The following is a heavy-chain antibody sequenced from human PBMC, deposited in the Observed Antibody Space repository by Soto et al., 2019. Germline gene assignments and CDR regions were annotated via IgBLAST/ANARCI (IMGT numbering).Heavy chain of an antibody. CDR1: GFTFSDYY. Sequence: NPGGSLRLSCAASGFTFSDYYMSWIRQAPGKGLEWLSYLSANGTTIYYADSVKGRFTISRDNSKNSLYLQMNSLRAEDTAVYYCARAGGVQAALFLLSDFDYWGQGNLVTVS. CDR2: LSANGTTI. J-gene: IGHJ4*02. V-gene: IGHV3-11*04. D-gene: IGHD2-2*01. CDR3: ARAGGVQAALFLLSDFDY.